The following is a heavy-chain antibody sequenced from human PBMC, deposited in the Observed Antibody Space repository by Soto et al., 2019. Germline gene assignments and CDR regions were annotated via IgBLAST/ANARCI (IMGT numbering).Heavy chain of an antibody. CDR2: ISTNNGNT. D-gene: IGHD6-13*01. Sequence: QVQLVQSGAEVKKPGASVKVSCKASGYTFTSYGISWVRQAPGQGPEWMGWISTNNGNTNYAQKIRGRVTMTTDTSTSTAYMELRSLRSDDTAVYYCARHTSSGPFDYWGQGTLVTVSS. V-gene: IGHV1-18*01. J-gene: IGHJ4*02. CDR3: ARHTSSGPFDY. CDR1: GYTFTSYG.